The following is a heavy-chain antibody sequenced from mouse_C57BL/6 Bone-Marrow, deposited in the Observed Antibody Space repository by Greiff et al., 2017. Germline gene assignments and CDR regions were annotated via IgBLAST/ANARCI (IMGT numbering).Heavy chain of an antibody. D-gene: IGHD2-5*01. CDR1: GYTFTRYW. J-gene: IGHJ1*03. CDR3: ARPYYSNYWYFEV. Sequence: QVQLQQPGAELVKPGASVKMSCKASGYTFTRYWITWVKQRPGQGLEWIGDIYPGSGSTNYNEKLKSEATLTVDTSSSTAYMQLSSLTSEDSAVYYCARPYYSNYWYFEVWGTGTTVTVSS. V-gene: IGHV1-55*01. CDR2: IYPGSGST.